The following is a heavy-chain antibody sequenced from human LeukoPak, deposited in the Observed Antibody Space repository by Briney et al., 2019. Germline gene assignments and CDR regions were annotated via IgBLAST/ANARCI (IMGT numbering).Heavy chain of an antibody. J-gene: IGHJ2*01. CDR3: AKAIAAPVWYFDL. CDR2: ISGSGGST. V-gene: IGHV3-23*01. Sequence: GGSLRLSCGASGFTVKNNYMSWVRQAPGKGLEWVSGISGSGGSTFYADSVKGRFTISRDNSRNTLYLQMNTLRAEDTAVYYCAKAIAAPVWYFDLWGRGTLVTVSS. D-gene: IGHD6-13*01. CDR1: GFTVKNNY.